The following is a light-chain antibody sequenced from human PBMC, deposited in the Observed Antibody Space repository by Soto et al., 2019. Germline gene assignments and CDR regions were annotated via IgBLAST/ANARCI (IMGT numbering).Light chain of an antibody. CDR1: QSVSSSF. J-gene: IGKJ1*01. CDR2: GAS. V-gene: IGKV3-20*01. Sequence: EIMLTQSPGTLSLSPGERATLSCRASQSVSSSFLAWYQQKPGQAPRLLIYGASIRATGSPDRFSGSGSGTDFTLTISRLEPEDVAMYLCQHSGTSLWTFGQGTKVEIK. CDR3: QHSGTSLWT.